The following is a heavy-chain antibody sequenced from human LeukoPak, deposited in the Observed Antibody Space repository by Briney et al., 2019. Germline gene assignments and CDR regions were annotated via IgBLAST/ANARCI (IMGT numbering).Heavy chain of an antibody. V-gene: IGHV3-53*01. J-gene: IGHJ3*02. CDR2: IYSGGST. CDR3: ARPRLETYDSSGYPNAFDI. Sequence: PGGSLRLSCAASGFTVSSNYMSWVRQAPGKGLEWVSLIYSGGSTYYADSVKGRFTISRDNAKNSLYLQMNSLRAEDTAVYYCARPRLETYDSSGYPNAFDIWGQGTMVTVSS. D-gene: IGHD3-22*01. CDR1: GFTVSSNY.